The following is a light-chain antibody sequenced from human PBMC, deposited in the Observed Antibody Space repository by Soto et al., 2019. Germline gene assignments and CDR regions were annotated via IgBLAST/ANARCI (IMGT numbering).Light chain of an antibody. V-gene: IGKV1-39*01. J-gene: IGKJ4*01. CDR2: AAS. CDR3: QQSYSTPPH. CDR1: QSISSY. Sequence: DIQMTQSPSSLSASVAHRVTVIWGPSQSISSYLNWYQQKPGKAPKLLIYAASSLQSGVPSRFSGSGSGTDFTLTISSVQPEDFATYYCQQSYSTPPHFGGGTKVDIK.